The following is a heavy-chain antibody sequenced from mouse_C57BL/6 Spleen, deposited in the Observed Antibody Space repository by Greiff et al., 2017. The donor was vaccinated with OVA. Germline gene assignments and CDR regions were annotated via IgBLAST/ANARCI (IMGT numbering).Heavy chain of an antibody. CDR3: ARWGLLPWYFDV. V-gene: IGHV1-22*01. J-gene: IGHJ1*03. CDR1: GYTFTDYN. D-gene: IGHD2-3*01. CDR2: INPNNGGT. Sequence: EVKLMESGPELVKPGASVKMSCKASGYTFTDYNMHWVKQSPGHSLEWIGYINPNNGGTSYNQKFKGKATLTVNKSSSTAYMELRSLTSEDSAVYYCARWGLLPWYFDVWGTGTTVTVSS.